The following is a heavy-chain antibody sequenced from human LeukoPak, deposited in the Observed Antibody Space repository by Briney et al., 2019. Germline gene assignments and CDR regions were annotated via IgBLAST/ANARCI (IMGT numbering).Heavy chain of an antibody. CDR1: NYTFTRYG. CDR3: ARSYSSTSMDY. D-gene: IGHD6-6*01. Sequence: EASVKVSCTDSNYTFTRYGTSWVRQAPGQGLEWMGWISAYNGNTKYAQKLQGRVTMTTDTSTNTAYMELRSLRSDDTAVYYCARSYSSTSMDYWGQGTLVTVSS. J-gene: IGHJ4*02. V-gene: IGHV1-18*04. CDR2: ISAYNGNT.